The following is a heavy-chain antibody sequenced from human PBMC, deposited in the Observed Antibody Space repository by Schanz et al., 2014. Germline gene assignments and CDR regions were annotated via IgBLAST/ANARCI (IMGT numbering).Heavy chain of an antibody. D-gene: IGHD3-9*01. V-gene: IGHV1-18*01. CDR2: ISGYNHNK. J-gene: IGHJ4*02. Sequence: QIQLVQSGPEVKKPGATVKVSCKASGYIFINSGISWVRQAPGQGLEWMGWISGYNHNKEYEQKFQGRVTMTTDTSTSTAYMELRSLRSDDTAVYYCARDAADFYDSLTEEDYWGQGTLVTVSS. CDR1: GYIFINSG. CDR3: ARDAADFYDSLTEEDY.